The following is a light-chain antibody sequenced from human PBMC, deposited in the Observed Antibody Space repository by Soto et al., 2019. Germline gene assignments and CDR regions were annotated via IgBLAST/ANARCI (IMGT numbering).Light chain of an antibody. CDR2: GAS. CDR3: KQRSSWIT. J-gene: IGKJ5*01. CDR1: QSVSSN. Sequence: EIVMTQSPATLSVSPGERATLSCRASQSVSSNLAWYQQKPCQAPRILIYGASTRATGIQARFSGSGSGTEFTLTIRSLQSEDFAVYYCKQRSSWITFGQGTRLEIK. V-gene: IGKV3-15*01.